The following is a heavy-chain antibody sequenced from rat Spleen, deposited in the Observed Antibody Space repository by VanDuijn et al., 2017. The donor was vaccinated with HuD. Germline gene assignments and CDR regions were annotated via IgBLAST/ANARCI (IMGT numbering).Heavy chain of an antibody. J-gene: IGHJ2*01. D-gene: IGHD1-7*01. CDR2: IWSNGGT. Sequence: QVQLRESGPGLVQPSQTMSLTCTVSGLSLTSNRVSWIRQPPGKGLEWMAVIWSNGGTDYNSAINSRLSISRDTSKSQVFLKMNSLQPEDTGTYYCARHTMGTKASYYFDYWGQGVMVTVSS. CDR3: ARHTMGTKASYYFDY. CDR1: GLSLTSNR. V-gene: IGHV2-47*01.